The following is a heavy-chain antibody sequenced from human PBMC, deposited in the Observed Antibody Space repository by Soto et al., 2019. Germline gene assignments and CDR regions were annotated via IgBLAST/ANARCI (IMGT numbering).Heavy chain of an antibody. J-gene: IGHJ6*02. CDR3: AREVYSLTIFGVATNYYYGMDV. D-gene: IGHD3-3*01. Sequence: GASVKVSCKASCYTFTSYGISWVRQAPGQGLEWMGWISAYNGNTNYAQKLQGRVTMTTDTSTSTAYMELRSLRSDDTAVYYCAREVYSLTIFGVATNYYYGMDVWGQGTTVTVSS. CDR2: ISAYNGNT. V-gene: IGHV1-18*01. CDR1: CYTFTSYG.